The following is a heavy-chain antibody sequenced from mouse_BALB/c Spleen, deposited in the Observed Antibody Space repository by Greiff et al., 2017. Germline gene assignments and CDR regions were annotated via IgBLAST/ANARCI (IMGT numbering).Heavy chain of an antibody. D-gene: IGHD4-1*01. CDR2: ISSGGGST. CDR3: ARPGNWEYYYAMDY. CDR1: GFAFSSYD. V-gene: IGHV5-12-1*01. Sequence: EVMLVESGGGLVKPGGSLKLSCAASGFAFSSYDMSWVRQTPEKRLEWVAYISSGGGSTYYPDTVKGRFTISRDNAKNTLYLQMSSLKSEDTAMYYCARPGNWEYYYAMDYWGQGTSVTVSS. J-gene: IGHJ4*01.